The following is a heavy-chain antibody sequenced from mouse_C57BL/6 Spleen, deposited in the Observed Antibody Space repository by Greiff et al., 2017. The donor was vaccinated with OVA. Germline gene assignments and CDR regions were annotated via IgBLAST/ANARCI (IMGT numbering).Heavy chain of an antibody. V-gene: IGHV1-64*01. CDR1: GYTFTSYW. CDR2: IHPNSGST. Sequence: QVQLQQPGAELVKPGASVKLSCKASGYTFTSYWMHWVKQRPGQGLEWIGMIHPNSGSTNYNEKFKSKATLTVDKSSSTDYMQHSCLTSVDSAVDYCARGETAYWGQGTLVTVSA. CDR3: ARGETAY. J-gene: IGHJ3*01.